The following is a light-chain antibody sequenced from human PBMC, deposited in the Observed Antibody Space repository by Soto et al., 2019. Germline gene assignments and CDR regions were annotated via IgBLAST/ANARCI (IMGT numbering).Light chain of an antibody. Sequence: DIQLTQSPSFLSASVGDRVTITCRASQGLSSDLAWYQQKPGKAPKLLIYAAPTLQSGVPSRFSGSGSGTEFTRTLSSLQPEDFATYYCQQLNSYPITFGQGTRLEIK. V-gene: IGKV1-9*01. J-gene: IGKJ5*01. CDR2: AAP. CDR3: QQLNSYPIT. CDR1: QGLSSD.